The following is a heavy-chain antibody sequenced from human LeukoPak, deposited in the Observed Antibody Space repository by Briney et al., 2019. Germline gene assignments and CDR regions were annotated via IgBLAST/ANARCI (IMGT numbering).Heavy chain of an antibody. Sequence: GSLRLSCAASGFTFSSYAMSWVRQAPGKWLEWVSAINGIGGSTFYADSVQGRFTISRDNSKNTLYLEMKSLRADDTAIYYCAKDFSPFGYFDYWGQGTLVTVSS. CDR2: INGIGGST. CDR3: AKDFSPFGYFDY. J-gene: IGHJ4*02. CDR1: GFTFSSYA. V-gene: IGHV3-23*01. D-gene: IGHD3-16*01.